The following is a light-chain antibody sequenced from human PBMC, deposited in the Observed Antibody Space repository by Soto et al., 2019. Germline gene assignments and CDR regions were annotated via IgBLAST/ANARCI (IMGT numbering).Light chain of an antibody. V-gene: IGKV2-28*01. CDR1: QSLLHSNGYNY. Sequence: DIVMTQSPLSLPVTPGEPASISCRSSQSLLHSNGYNYLDWYLQKPGQSPQLLIYLGSNRASGVPDRFSGSGSGTDFTLKISRVEAEDVGVYYCMQALQTPLLTFGGGTKVDNK. J-gene: IGKJ4*01. CDR2: LGS. CDR3: MQALQTPLLT.